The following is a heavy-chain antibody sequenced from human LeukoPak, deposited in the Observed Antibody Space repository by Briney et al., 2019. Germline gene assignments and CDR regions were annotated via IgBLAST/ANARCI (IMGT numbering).Heavy chain of an antibody. D-gene: IGHD1-26*01. CDR1: GFTFSLYW. V-gene: IGHV3-74*01. CDR2: LNDDISTA. Sequence: RGSLRLSCAASGFTFSLYWMHWVRQGPGKGLMWVSRLNDDISTADYADSVKGRFTMSRDNAKGKVFLEMRSLTVDDTAIYFCVRERIYYSDLAYKERENFDPWGRGTLVSV. CDR3: VRERIYYSDLAYKERENFDP. J-gene: IGHJ5*02.